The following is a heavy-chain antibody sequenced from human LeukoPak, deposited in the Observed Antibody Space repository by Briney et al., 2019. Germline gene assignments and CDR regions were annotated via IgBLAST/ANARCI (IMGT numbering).Heavy chain of an antibody. Sequence: ASVKVSCKASGYTFTSYGINWVRQAPGQGLEWMGWINGHTGNTKCAQKVQGRVTMTTDTSTSTAYLDLRSLRLDDMAVYYCARGGDDAADPAGLVDYWGQGTLVTVSS. V-gene: IGHV1-18*03. J-gene: IGHJ4*02. CDR2: INGHTGNT. CDR3: ARGGDDAADPAGLVDY. D-gene: IGHD6-13*01. CDR1: GYTFTSYG.